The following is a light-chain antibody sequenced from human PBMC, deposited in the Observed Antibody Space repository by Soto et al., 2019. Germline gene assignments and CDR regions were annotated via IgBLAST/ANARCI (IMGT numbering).Light chain of an antibody. J-gene: IGLJ1*01. Sequence: QSVLTQPASVSASPGQSITISCTGTSSDVGGYNYVSWYQQHPGKAPKVIIYDVTIRPSGVSYRFSGSKSGNTASLTISGLQAEDEADYYDSSYTSTNTDVFGTGTKVTV. V-gene: IGLV2-14*01. CDR2: DVT. CDR1: SSDVGGYNY. CDR3: SSYTSTNTDV.